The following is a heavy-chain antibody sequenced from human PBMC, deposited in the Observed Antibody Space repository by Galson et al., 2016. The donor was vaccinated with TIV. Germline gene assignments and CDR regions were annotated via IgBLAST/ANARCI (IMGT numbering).Heavy chain of an antibody. V-gene: IGHV5-51*01. CDR2: IYPGDSET. CDR3: ASSRPELRYLDWQRPQYFDY. D-gene: IGHD3-9*01. Sequence: QSGAEVTKAGESLKISCKGSGAFLTHYWIGWVRQMPGKGLEWMGIIYPGDSETRVSPSFQGQVTISVDKSSNTAYLQWSSLMASDTAMYFCASSRPELRYLDWQRPQYFDYWGQGSLVTVSS. J-gene: IGHJ4*02. CDR1: GAFLTHYW.